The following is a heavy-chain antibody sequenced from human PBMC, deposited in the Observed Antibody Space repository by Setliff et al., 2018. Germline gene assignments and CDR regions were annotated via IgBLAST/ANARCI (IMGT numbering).Heavy chain of an antibody. D-gene: IGHD3-10*01. CDR3: ARDPVKQLVNWFDP. CDR1: GFSISSGYY. Sequence: SETLSLTCAVSGFSISSGYYWAWIRQSPGKGLEWIGSIYYSGSTYYNPSLKRRATISLDTSKNQFSLKLNSVTAADTAVYYCARDPVKQLVNWFDPWGQGTLVTVSS. J-gene: IGHJ5*02. V-gene: IGHV4-38-2*01. CDR2: IYYSGST.